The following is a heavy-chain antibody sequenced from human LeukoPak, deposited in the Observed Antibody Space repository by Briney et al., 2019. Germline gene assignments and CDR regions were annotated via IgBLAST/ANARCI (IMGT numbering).Heavy chain of an antibody. CDR2: IYYNGNT. J-gene: IGHJ3*02. CDR3: ARLGRPAAFDI. CDR1: GGSISTYY. D-gene: IGHD3-16*01. Sequence: SETLSLTCTVSGGSISTYYWSWIRQPRAKGLEWIGYIYYNGNTNYNPSLKRRLTISIDTSKNQFSLKLTSVTAADTALYHCARLGRPAAFDIWGQGTMVTVSS. V-gene: IGHV4-59*08.